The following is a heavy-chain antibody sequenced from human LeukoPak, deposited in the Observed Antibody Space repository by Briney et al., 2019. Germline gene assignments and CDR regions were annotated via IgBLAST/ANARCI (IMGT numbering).Heavy chain of an antibody. V-gene: IGHV1-69*05. D-gene: IGHD1-26*01. CDR2: IIPIFGTA. Sequence: ASVKVSCKASGGTFSSYAISWVRQAPGHGLEWMGRIIPIFGTANYAQKFQGRVTITTDESTSTAYMELSSLRSEDTAVYYCARVDPLVGAIDYWGQGTLVTVSS. CDR1: GGTFSSYA. J-gene: IGHJ4*02. CDR3: ARVDPLVGAIDY.